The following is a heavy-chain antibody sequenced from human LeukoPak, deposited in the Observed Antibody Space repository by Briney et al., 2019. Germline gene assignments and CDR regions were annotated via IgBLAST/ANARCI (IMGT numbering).Heavy chain of an antibody. D-gene: IGHD2-2*01. CDR1: GFTVSSNY. J-gene: IGHJ3*02. Sequence: PGGSLRLSCAASGFTVSSNYMSWVRQAPGKGLEWVSVIYSGGSTYYADSVKGRFTISRDNSKNTLYLQMSSLRAEDTAVYYCARYAVSDAFDIWGQGTMVTVSS. V-gene: IGHV3-53*01. CDR3: ARYAVSDAFDI. CDR2: IYSGGST.